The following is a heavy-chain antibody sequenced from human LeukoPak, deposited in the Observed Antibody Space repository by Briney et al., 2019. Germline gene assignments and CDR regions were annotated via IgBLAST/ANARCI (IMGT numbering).Heavy chain of an antibody. CDR2: IYYSGST. D-gene: IGHD3-9*01. CDR1: GGSISSSSYY. CDR3: ARGVDILSWFDP. V-gene: IGHV4-39*01. Sequence: PSETLSLTCTVSGGSISSSSYYWGWIRQPPGKGLEWIGSIYYSGSTYYNPSLKSRVTISVDTSKNQFSLKLSSVTAADTAVYYCARGVDILSWFDPWGQGTLVTVSS. J-gene: IGHJ5*02.